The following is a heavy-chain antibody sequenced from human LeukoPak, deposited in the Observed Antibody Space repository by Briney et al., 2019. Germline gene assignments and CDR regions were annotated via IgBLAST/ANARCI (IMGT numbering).Heavy chain of an antibody. Sequence: KSSETLSLTCTVSGGSISSSSYYWGWIRQPPGKGQEWIGSIYYSGSTYYNPSLKSRVTISVDTSKNQFSLKLSSVTAADTAVYYCASVRSGSRYFDYWGQGTLITVSS. CDR1: GGSISSSSYY. CDR2: IYYSGST. CDR3: ASVRSGSRYFDY. V-gene: IGHV4-39*01. D-gene: IGHD1-26*01. J-gene: IGHJ4*02.